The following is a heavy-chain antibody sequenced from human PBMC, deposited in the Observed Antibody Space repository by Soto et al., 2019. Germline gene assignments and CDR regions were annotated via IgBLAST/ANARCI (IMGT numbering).Heavy chain of an antibody. CDR2: IYYSGVT. J-gene: IGHJ5*02. CDR3: ASGYSSGYLGKWFDP. V-gene: IGHV4-31*03. CDR1: GGSITSGGYY. D-gene: IGHD3-22*01. Sequence: SETLSLTCTVSGGSITSGGYYWSWIRQHPGKGLEWIGYIYYSGVTYYNPSLESRVSISRDTSKNQFSLKLRSVTAADTAVYYCASGYSSGYLGKWFDPWGQGILVTVLL.